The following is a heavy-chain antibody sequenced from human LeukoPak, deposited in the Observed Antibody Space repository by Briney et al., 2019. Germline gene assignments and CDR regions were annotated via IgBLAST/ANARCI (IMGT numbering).Heavy chain of an antibody. CDR1: GFTFSSYS. Sequence: GGSLRLSCAASGFTFSSYSMNWVRQAPGKGLEWVSYISSSSSTIYYADSVKGRFTISRDNAKNSLYLQMNSLRAEDTAVYYCASGTGIGEYYFDYWGQGTLVTVSS. CDR3: ASGTGIGEYYFDY. CDR2: ISSSSSTI. D-gene: IGHD3-10*01. V-gene: IGHV3-48*01. J-gene: IGHJ4*02.